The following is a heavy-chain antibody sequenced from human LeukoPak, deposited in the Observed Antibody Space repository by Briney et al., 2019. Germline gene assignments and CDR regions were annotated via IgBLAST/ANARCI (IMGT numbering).Heavy chain of an antibody. Sequence: GGSLRLSCAASGFTFSDYHMHWFRQAPGEGLEWVALISNDGDNKVYADSVKGRFTISRDSSKNTLYLQMSSLSTDDTAVYYCARESGTSGRAGYFDYWGQGSLVTVSS. CDR3: ARESGTSGRAGYFDY. D-gene: IGHD1-7*01. V-gene: IGHV3-30*03. CDR1: GFTFSDYH. CDR2: ISNDGDNK. J-gene: IGHJ4*02.